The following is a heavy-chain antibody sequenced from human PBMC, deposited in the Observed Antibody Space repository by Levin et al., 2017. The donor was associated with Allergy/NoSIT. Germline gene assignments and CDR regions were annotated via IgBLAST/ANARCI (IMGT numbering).Heavy chain of an antibody. CDR1: GFTFSSYW. CDR3: ARDQSSSWYEAPYYYYYYMDV. D-gene: IGHD6-13*01. V-gene: IGHV3-7*03. Sequence: PGGSLRLSCAASGFTFSSYWMSWVRQAPGKGLEWVANIKQDGSEKYYVDSVKGRFTISRDNAKNSLYLQMNSLRAEDTAVYYCARDQSSSWYEAPYYYYYYMDVWGKGTTVTVSS. J-gene: IGHJ6*03. CDR2: IKQDGSEK.